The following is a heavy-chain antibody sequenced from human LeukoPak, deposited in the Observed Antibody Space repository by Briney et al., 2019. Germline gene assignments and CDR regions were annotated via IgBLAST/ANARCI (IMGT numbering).Heavy chain of an antibody. Sequence: GASVKVSCKASGGTFSSYAISWVRQAPGQGLEWMGGIIPIFGTANYAQKFQGRVTITADESTSTAYVELSSLRSEDTAVYYCARDSSGWSDRLYNWFDPWGQGTPVTVSS. CDR2: IIPIFGTA. D-gene: IGHD6-19*01. CDR3: ARDSSGWSDRLYNWFDP. CDR1: GGTFSSYA. V-gene: IGHV1-69*13. J-gene: IGHJ5*02.